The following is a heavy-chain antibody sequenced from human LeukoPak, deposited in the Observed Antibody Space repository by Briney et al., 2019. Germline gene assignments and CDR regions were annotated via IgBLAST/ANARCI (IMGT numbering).Heavy chain of an antibody. J-gene: IGHJ3*02. CDR2: IYYSGST. CDR3: ARVGVEFLDAFDI. CDR1: GGSISSYY. D-gene: IGHD3-3*01. Sequence: SETLSLTCTVSGGSISSYYWSWIRQPPGKGLEWIGYIYYSGSTNYNPSLKSRVTISVDTSKNQFSLKLSAVPAADTAVYYCARVGVEFLDAFDIWGQGTMVTVSS. V-gene: IGHV4-59*01.